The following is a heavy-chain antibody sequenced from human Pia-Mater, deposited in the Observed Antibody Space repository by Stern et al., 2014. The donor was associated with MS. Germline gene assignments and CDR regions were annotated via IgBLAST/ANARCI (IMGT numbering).Heavy chain of an antibody. CDR1: GYTFINYD. J-gene: IGHJ6*02. CDR2: MNPNNANT. D-gene: IGHD3-16*01. Sequence: VQLVQSGSQVRKPGASVKVSCQASGYTFINYDIFWVRQATGQGLAWMGWMNPNNANTGHAQKFQGRVTMTRNTSISTAYMELSGLRSDDTAVYYCVRGGLSYGYGLDAWGQGTAVIVSS. V-gene: IGHV1-8*01. CDR3: VRGGLSYGYGLDA.